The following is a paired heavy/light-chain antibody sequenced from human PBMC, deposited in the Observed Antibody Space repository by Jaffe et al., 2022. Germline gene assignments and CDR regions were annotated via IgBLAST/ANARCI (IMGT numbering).Light chain of an antibody. V-gene: IGKV1-5*03. CDR2: KAS. J-gene: IGKJ5*01. CDR1: QSLSGW. CDR3: QQSKSYPIT. Sequence: DIQMTQSPSTLSASVGDRVTITCRASQSLSGWLAWYQVKPGKTPKPLIYKASSLESGVPSRFSGSGSGTEFTLTISSLQPDDFATYYCQQSKSYPITFGQGTRLEIK.
Heavy chain of an antibody. J-gene: IGHJ4*02. CDR2: INQDGSDK. V-gene: IGHV3-7*01. CDR3: ATLYCTGGYCDTYFQH. Sequence: EVQLVESGGGLVHPGESLRLSCAASGFTFSSYWMAWVRQAPGKGLEWVANINQDGSDKYYVDYMKGRFTISRDNAKNSLFLQMDSLRAGDTAVYYCATLYCTGGYCDTYFQHWGQGTLVTVSS. D-gene: IGHD2-8*02. CDR1: GFTFSSYW.